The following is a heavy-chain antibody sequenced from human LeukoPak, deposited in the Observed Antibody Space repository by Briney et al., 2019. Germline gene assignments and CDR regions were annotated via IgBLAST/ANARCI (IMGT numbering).Heavy chain of an antibody. CDR1: EFIFSDHY. CDR2: ISTSGSYT. Sequence: KPGGSLRLSCAASEFIFSDHYMSWIRQAPGKGLEWVSYISTSGSYTNYADSVKGRFTISRDNAKNSLYLQMNSLRADDTAMYYCAKEGYSGYYAFDIWGQGTMVTVSS. D-gene: IGHD5-12*01. J-gene: IGHJ3*02. V-gene: IGHV3-11*05. CDR3: AKEGYSGYYAFDI.